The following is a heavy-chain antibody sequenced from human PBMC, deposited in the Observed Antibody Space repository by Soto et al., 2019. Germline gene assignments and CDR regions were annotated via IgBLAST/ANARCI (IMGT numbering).Heavy chain of an antibody. CDR2: IIPIFGTA. Sequence: QVQLVQSGAEVKKPGSSVKVSCKASGGTFSSYAISWVRQAPGQGLKWMGGIIPIFGTANYAQKFQGRVTITAEKSTSTAYMELSSLRSEDTAVYYCASSTYGDYPIYNWFDPWGQGTLVTVSS. CDR3: ASSTYGDYPIYNWFDP. CDR1: GGTFSSYA. D-gene: IGHD4-17*01. V-gene: IGHV1-69*06. J-gene: IGHJ5*02.